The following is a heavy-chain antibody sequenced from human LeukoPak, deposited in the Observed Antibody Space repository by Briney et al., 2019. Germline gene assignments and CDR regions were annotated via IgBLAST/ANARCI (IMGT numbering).Heavy chain of an antibody. CDR2: INSDGSST. CDR3: ARDNYYDSSGYYF. J-gene: IGHJ4*02. V-gene: IGHV3-74*01. Sequence: VGSLRLSCAASEFTFSSYWMHWVRQAPGKGLVWVSRINSDGSSTSYADSVKGRFTISGDNAKNTLYLQMNSLRAEDTAVYYCARDNYYDSSGYYFWGQGTLVTVSS. CDR1: EFTFSSYW. D-gene: IGHD3-22*01.